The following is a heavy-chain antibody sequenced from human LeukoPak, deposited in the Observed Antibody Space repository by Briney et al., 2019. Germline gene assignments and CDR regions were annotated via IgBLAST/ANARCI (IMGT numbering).Heavy chain of an antibody. CDR3: ASYASGYNWLRV. CDR2: IHPRSGDT. V-gene: IGHV1-2*02. D-gene: IGHD1-1*01. Sequence: ASVTVSFKASGHTFTDYYMHWVRQAPGQGLEWMGWIHPRSGDTKYAQIFQGRVTVTRDTSISTAYMELTRLRSDDTAVYFCASYASGYNWLRVWGQGTLVTVSS. J-gene: IGHJ4*02. CDR1: GHTFTDYY.